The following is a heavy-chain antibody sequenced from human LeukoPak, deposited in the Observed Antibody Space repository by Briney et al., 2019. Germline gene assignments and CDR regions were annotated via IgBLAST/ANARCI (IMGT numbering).Heavy chain of an antibody. J-gene: IGHJ4*02. CDR3: ARDYYRYFDY. V-gene: IGHV3-7*01. D-gene: IGHD3-22*01. Sequence: GGSLRLSCAASGLTFGSYWMTWVRQAPGKGLEWVANIKQDDSEKYFVDSVKGRFTISRDNAKNSLYLQMNSLRAEDTAVYYCARDYYRYFDYWGQGTLVTVSS. CDR1: GLTFGSYW. CDR2: IKQDDSEK.